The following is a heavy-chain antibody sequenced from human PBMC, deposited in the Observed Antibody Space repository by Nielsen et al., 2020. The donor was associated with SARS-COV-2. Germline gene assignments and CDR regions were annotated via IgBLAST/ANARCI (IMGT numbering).Heavy chain of an antibody. J-gene: IGHJ4*02. D-gene: IGHD3-10*01. CDR2: ISGSGNTI. Sequence: GESLKISCAVSGFTFSSYEMNWVRQAPGKGLEWVSYISGSGNTIYYTDSVKGRFTISRDNSKNTLYLQINSLRADDTAVYYCATQADGYKSPYDYWGQGTLVTVSS. CDR3: ATQADGYKSPYDY. V-gene: IGHV3-48*03. CDR1: GFTFSSYE.